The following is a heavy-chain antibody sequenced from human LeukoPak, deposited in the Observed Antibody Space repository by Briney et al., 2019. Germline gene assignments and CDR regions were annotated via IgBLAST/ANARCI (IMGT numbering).Heavy chain of an antibody. J-gene: IGHJ4*02. CDR3: AGAAVTPQGFDY. CDR1: GGSISSYY. D-gene: IGHD6-19*01. V-gene: IGHV4-59*01. Sequence: SETLSLTCTVSGGSISSYYWSWIRQLPGKGLEWIGYIYYSGSTNYNPSLKSRVTISVDTSKNQFSLKLSSVTAADTAVYYCAGAAVTPQGFDYWGQGTLVTVSS. CDR2: IYYSGST.